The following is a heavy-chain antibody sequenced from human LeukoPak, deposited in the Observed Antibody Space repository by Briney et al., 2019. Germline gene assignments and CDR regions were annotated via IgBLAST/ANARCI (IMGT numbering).Heavy chain of an antibody. CDR3: AREGKDIVVVPAANYYYYYYMDV. Sequence: SDPLTHNSKISGDCNSINRYYRRSIRQPPGKGLEWIGSIYYSGSTYYNPSLKSRVTISVDSSKNQFSLKLSSVTAADTAVYYCAREGKDIVVVPAANYYYYYYMDVWGKGTTVTISS. D-gene: IGHD2-2*01. CDR2: IYYSGST. J-gene: IGHJ6*03. V-gene: IGHV4-39*07. CDR1: GDCNSINRYY.